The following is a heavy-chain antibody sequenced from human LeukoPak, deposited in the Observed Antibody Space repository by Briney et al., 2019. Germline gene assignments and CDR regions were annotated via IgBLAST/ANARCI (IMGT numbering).Heavy chain of an antibody. J-gene: IGHJ4*02. CDR2: IYYSGST. CDR1: GYSISSGYY. Sequence: PSETLSLTCTVSGYSISSGYYWGWIRQPPGKGLEWIGSIYYSGSTYYNPSLKSRVTISVDTSKNQFSLKLSSVTAADTAVYYCARCMGELSVVIDYWGQGTLVTVSS. CDR3: ARCMGELSVVIDY. V-gene: IGHV4-38-2*02. D-gene: IGHD3-16*02.